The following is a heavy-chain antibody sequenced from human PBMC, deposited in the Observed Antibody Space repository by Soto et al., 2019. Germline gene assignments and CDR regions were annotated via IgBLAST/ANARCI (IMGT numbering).Heavy chain of an antibody. J-gene: IGHJ4*02. D-gene: IGHD5-12*01. CDR3: ARVPSGGYAFSLHDY. CDR1: GYTFTSYG. Sequence: ASVKVSCKASGYTFTSYGISWVRQAPGQGLEWMGWISAYNGNTNYAQKLQGRVTMTTDTSKNTLYLQMNSLRAEDTAVYYCARVPSGGYAFSLHDYWGQGTLVTVSS. CDR2: ISAYNGNT. V-gene: IGHV1-18*01.